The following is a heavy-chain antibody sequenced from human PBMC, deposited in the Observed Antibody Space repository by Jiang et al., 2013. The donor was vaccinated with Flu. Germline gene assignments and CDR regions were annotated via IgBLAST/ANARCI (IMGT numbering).Heavy chain of an antibody. Sequence: SGAEVKKPGASVEVSCKASGYTFTSYGISWVRQAPGQGLEWMGWISAYNGNTNYAQKLQGRVTMTTDTSTSTAYMELRSLRSDDTAVYYCARDSGSYYGYYYYGMDVWGQGTTVTVSS. D-gene: IGHD1-26*01. CDR3: ARDSGSYYGYYYYGMDV. CDR1: GYTFTSYG. V-gene: IGHV1-18*01. J-gene: IGHJ6*02. CDR2: ISAYNGNT.